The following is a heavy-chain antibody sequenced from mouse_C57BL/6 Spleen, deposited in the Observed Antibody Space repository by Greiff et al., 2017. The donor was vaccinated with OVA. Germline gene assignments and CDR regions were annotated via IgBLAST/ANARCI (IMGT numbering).Heavy chain of an antibody. Sequence: EVKLQESGGGLVKPGGSLKLSCAASGFTFSDYGMHWVRQAPEKGLEWVAYISSGSSTIYYADTVKGRFTISRDNAKNTLFLQMTSLRSEDTAMYYCARGGYDYDGPAWFAYWGQGTLVTVSA. CDR1: GFTFSDYG. D-gene: IGHD2-4*01. V-gene: IGHV5-17*01. CDR2: ISSGSSTI. J-gene: IGHJ3*01. CDR3: ARGGYDYDGPAWFAY.